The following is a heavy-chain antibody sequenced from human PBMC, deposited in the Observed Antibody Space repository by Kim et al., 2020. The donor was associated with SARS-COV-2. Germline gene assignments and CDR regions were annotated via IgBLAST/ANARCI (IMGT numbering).Heavy chain of an antibody. V-gene: IGHV3-13*01. J-gene: IGHJ6*02. CDR1: GFTFSSYD. Sequence: GGSLRLSCAASGFTFSSYDMHWVRQATGKGLEWVSTIGTAGDTYYPGSVKGRFTISRENAKNSLYLQMNSLRAGDTAVYYCARAPARIAVAGHYYYYGMDVWGQGTTVTVSS. CDR3: ARAPARIAVAGHYYYYGMDV. CDR2: IGTAGDT. D-gene: IGHD6-19*01.